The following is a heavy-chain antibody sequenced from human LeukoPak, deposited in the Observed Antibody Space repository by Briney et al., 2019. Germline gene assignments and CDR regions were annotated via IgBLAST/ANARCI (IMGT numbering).Heavy chain of an antibody. J-gene: IGHJ4*02. V-gene: IGHV3-7*01. CDR2: IKQDGSEK. D-gene: IGHD3-9*01. CDR3: ARGRGYDILTGCGY. CDR1: GFTFSSYW. Sequence: PGGSLRLSCAASGFTFSSYWMSWVRQAPGKGLEWVANIKQDGSEKYYVDSVKGRFTISRDNSKNTLYLQMNSLRAEDTAVYYCARGRGYDILTGCGYWGQGTLVTVSS.